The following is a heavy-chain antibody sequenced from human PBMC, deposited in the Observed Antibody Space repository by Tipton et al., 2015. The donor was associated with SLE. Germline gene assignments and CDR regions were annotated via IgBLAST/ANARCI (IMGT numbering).Heavy chain of an antibody. CDR2: INHIAST. V-gene: IGHV4-34*01. CDR1: GGSISSYY. Sequence: TLSLTCTVSGGSISSYYWSWIRQPPGKGLEWIWEINHIASTNYNPPLKTQATISVDTAKNQFSLRLSPVTAADTAVYYCARGGNWNSVWWFDPWGQGTLVTVSS. CDR3: ARGGNWNSVWWFDP. J-gene: IGHJ5*02. D-gene: IGHD1-7*01.